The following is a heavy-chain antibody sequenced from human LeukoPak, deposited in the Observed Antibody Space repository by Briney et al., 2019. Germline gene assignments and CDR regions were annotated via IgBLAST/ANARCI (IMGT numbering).Heavy chain of an antibody. CDR1: SGSISSGGYS. CDR3: ARGGYYDSSGYSFDY. J-gene: IGHJ4*02. D-gene: IGHD3-22*01. CDR2: IYHSGST. V-gene: IGHV4-30-2*01. Sequence: PSQTLSLTCAVSSGSISSGGYSWSWIRQPPGKGLEWIGYIYHSGSTYYNPSLKSRVTISVDRSKNQFSLKLSSVTAADTAVYYCARGGYYDSSGYSFDYWGQGTLVTVSS.